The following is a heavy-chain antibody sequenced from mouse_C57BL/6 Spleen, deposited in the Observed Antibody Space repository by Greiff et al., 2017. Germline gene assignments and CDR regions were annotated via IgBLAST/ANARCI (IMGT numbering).Heavy chain of an antibody. Sequence: EVMLVESGGGLVQPGGSMKLSCVASGFTFSNYWMNWVRQSPEKGLEWVAQIRLKSDNYATHYAESVKGRFTISRDDSKSSVYLQMNNLRAEDTGIYYCTGPYSSGYVNYAMDYWGQGTSVTVSS. CDR2: IRLKSDNYAT. D-gene: IGHD3-2*02. CDR3: TGPYSSGYVNYAMDY. J-gene: IGHJ4*01. CDR1: GFTFSNYW. V-gene: IGHV6-3*01.